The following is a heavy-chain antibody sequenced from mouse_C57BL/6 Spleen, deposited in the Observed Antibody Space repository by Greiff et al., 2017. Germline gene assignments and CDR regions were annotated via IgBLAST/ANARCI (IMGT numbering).Heavy chain of an antibody. D-gene: IGHD1-1*01. V-gene: IGHV14-1*01. J-gene: IGHJ3*01. CDR2: LDPEDGDT. CDR3: TTEELLGAY. CDR1: GFNIKDYY. Sequence: EVKLMESGAELVRPGASVKLSCTASGFNIKDYYMHWVKQRPEQGLEWIGRLDPEDGDTEYAQKFQGKATMTAYTSSNTAYLQLSSLTSEDTAVDYCTTEELLGAYWGQGTLVTVSA.